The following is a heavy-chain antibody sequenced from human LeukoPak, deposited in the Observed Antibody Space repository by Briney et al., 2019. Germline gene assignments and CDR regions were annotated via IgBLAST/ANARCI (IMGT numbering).Heavy chain of an antibody. CDR3: ARSMARIAVAGSFDY. CDR1: GGTFISYA. CDR2: IIPIFATP. J-gene: IGHJ4*02. V-gene: IGHV1-69*05. Sequence: XKASGGTFISYAISWVRQAPGQGLEWMGRIIPIFATPNLPPQFQRRVTIPTDQSTSTPYMELPTLRSEDTAVYSCARSMARIAVAGSFDYWGQGTLVTVSS. D-gene: IGHD6-19*01.